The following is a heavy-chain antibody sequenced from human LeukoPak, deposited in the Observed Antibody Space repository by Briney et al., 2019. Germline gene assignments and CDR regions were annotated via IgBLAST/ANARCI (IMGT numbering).Heavy chain of an antibody. Sequence: KPGGSLRLSCAASGFTFSDYYMSWIRQAPGKGLEWVSYISSSGSTIYYADSVKGRFTISRDNAKNSLYLQMNSLRAEDTAVYYCARGSGIQLQPTARYYYYMDVWGKGTTVTVSS. CDR1: GFTFSDYY. V-gene: IGHV3-11*04. D-gene: IGHD5-18*01. CDR2: ISSSGSTI. CDR3: ARGSGIQLQPTARYYYYMDV. J-gene: IGHJ6*03.